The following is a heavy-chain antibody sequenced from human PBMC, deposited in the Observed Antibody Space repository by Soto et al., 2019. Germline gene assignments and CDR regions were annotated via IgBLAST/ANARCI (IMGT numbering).Heavy chain of an antibody. J-gene: IGHJ3*02. CDR3: ARTFYPQKLERRFGGAFDI. D-gene: IGHD1-1*01. CDR1: GFTFSSYA. V-gene: IGHV3-30-3*01. Sequence: GGSLRFSCAASGFTFSSYAMHWVRQAPGKGLEWVAVISYDGSNKYYADSVKGRFTISRDNSKNTLYLQMNSLRAEDTAVYYCARTFYPQKLERRFGGAFDIWGQGTMVTVSS. CDR2: ISYDGSNK.